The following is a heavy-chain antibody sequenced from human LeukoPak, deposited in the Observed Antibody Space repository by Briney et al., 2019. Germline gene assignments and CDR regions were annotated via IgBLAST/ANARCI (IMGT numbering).Heavy chain of an antibody. Sequence: SETLSLTCTVSGGSISSYYWGWIRQPPGKGLEWIGSIYYSGSTYYNPSLKSRVTISVDTSKNQFSLKLSSVTAADTAVYYCARISLMYAVTRPIGWFDPWGQGTLVTVSS. D-gene: IGHD2-8*01. CDR1: GGSISSYY. CDR2: IYYSGST. J-gene: IGHJ5*02. CDR3: ARISLMYAVTRPIGWFDP. V-gene: IGHV4-39*01.